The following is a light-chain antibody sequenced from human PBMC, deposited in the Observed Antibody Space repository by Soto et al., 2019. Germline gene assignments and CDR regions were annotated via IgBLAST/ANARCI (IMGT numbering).Light chain of an antibody. CDR1: QSISSW. Sequence: DIHLTQSPSTLSASVGDRVTITCRASQSISSWLAWYQQKPGKAPKLLIYKASTLESGVPSRFSGSGSGTEFTLTISSLQPDEFATYYCQHWVDYMWTVGQGTKVEIK. CDR3: QHWVDYMWT. V-gene: IGKV1-5*03. J-gene: IGKJ1*01. CDR2: KAS.